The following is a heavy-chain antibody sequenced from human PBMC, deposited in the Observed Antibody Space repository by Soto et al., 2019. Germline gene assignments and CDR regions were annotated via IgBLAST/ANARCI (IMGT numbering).Heavy chain of an antibody. CDR2: TYYRSKWYN. V-gene: IGHV6-1*01. J-gene: IGHJ6*02. Sequence: SQTLSLTCAISRDSVSSNSAAWNWIRQSPSRGLEWLGRTYYRSKWYNDYAVSVKSRTTINPDTSKNQVSLQLNSVTPEDTAVYYCAGDLFVSGAHHYGMDVWGQGTTVTVSS. CDR3: AGDLFVSGAHHYGMDV. CDR1: RDSVSSNSAA. D-gene: IGHD3-10*01.